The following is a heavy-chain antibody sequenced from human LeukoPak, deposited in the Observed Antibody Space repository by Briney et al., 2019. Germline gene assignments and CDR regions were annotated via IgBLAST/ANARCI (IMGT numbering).Heavy chain of an antibody. J-gene: IGHJ3*01. V-gene: IGHV3-30*02. CDR3: AREGPHVPSTGKYLGAFDV. Sequence: PGESLRLSCAASGFKFNSFGMHWVRQAPGKGLEWVSFTRFDGRDEYYGDSMKGRFVVPRDNSKNTFYLQMNSLKEEDSAVYYCAREGPHVPSTGKYLGAFDVWGQGTRVTVTS. D-gene: IGHD1-14*01. CDR2: TRFDGRDE. CDR1: GFKFNSFG.